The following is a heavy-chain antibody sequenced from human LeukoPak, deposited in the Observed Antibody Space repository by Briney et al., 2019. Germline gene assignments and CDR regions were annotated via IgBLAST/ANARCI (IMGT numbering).Heavy chain of an antibody. CDR2: IDADGSSA. CDR3: AREGGYDPFEY. Sequence: GGCLRLSCAASGITFSYYWMHWVRQAPGKRRVWVSRIDADGSSATYADSVKGRFTISRDNAKNTLYLQMNSLRAEDTAVYYCAREGGYDPFEYWGQGTLVTVSS. D-gene: IGHD5-12*01. V-gene: IGHV3-74*01. CDR1: GITFSYYW. J-gene: IGHJ4*02.